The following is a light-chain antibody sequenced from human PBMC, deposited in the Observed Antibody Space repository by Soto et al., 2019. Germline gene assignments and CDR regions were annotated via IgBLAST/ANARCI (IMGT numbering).Light chain of an antibody. CDR1: SSDVGGYNY. V-gene: IGLV2-14*01. Sequence: QSVLTQPASVSGSPGQSITISCTGTSSDVGGYNYVSWYQQHPGKAPKLMIYDVSNRPSGVSNRFSGSKSCNTASLSISRLQADDEADYYCSSYTSSSAYVFGTGTKLTGL. CDR2: DVS. J-gene: IGLJ1*01. CDR3: SSYTSSSAYV.